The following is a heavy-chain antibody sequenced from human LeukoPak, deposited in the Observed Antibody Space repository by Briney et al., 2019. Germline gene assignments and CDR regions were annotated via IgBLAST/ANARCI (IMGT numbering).Heavy chain of an antibody. V-gene: IGHV4-30-2*01. Sequence: SQTLSLTCAVSGGSISSGGYSWSWIRQPPGKGLEWIGEINHSGSTNYNPSLKSRVTISVDTSKNQFSLKLSSVTAADTAVYYCARGSSAWRWLQGKPYYFDYWGQGTLVTVSS. J-gene: IGHJ4*02. CDR2: INHSGST. D-gene: IGHD5-24*01. CDR3: ARGSSAWRWLQGKPYYFDY. CDR1: GGSISSGGYS.